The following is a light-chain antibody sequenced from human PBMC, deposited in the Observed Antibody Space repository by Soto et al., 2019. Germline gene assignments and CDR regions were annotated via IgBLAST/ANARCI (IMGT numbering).Light chain of an antibody. CDR2: KAS. J-gene: IGKJ4*01. Sequence: DIQMTQSPSTLSASVGDRVTITCRASQSISSWLAWYQQKPGKAPKLLIYKASTLESGVPSRFSGSGSGTEFTLTISRLQPEDFAVYYCQQYASSPLTFGGGTKVDIK. CDR3: QQYASSPLT. CDR1: QSISSW. V-gene: IGKV1-5*03.